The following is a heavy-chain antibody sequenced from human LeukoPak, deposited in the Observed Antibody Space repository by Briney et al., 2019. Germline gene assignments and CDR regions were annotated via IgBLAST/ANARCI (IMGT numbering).Heavy chain of an antibody. CDR1: RYTFTSYY. J-gene: IGHJ4*02. Sequence: ASVKVSCKASRYTFTSYYMHWVRQAPGQGLEWMGIINPSGGSTSYAQKFQGRVTMTRDTSTSTAYMELSSLRSEDTAVYYCARARYSSGWYVYWGQGTLVTVSS. D-gene: IGHD6-19*01. CDR3: ARARYSSGWYVY. V-gene: IGHV1-46*01. CDR2: INPSGGST.